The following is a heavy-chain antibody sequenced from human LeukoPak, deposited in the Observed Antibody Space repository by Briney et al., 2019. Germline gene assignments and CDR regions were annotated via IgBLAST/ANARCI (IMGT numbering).Heavy chain of an antibody. CDR1: GFTFSSYG. Sequence: GGSLRLSCAASGFTFSSYGMHWVRQAPGKGLQWVAVISYDGSNKYYVDSVKRRFTISRDTSKNTLYLQMNSLRAEDTAVYFCARGVQFDPNYYYYYMDVWGKGTTVTVSS. CDR3: ARGVQFDPNYYYYYMDV. D-gene: IGHD3-9*01. V-gene: IGHV3-30*03. CDR2: ISYDGSNK. J-gene: IGHJ6*03.